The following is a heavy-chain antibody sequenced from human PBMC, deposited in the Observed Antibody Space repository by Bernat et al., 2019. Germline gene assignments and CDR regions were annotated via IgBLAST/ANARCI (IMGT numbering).Heavy chain of an antibody. CDR3: ARDGGNYWGWFDP. D-gene: IGHD1-26*01. Sequence: EVQLVESGGGLVQPGGSLRLSCAASGFTFSSYWMHWVRQAPGKGLAWVSRINIDGSSTSYADSVKGRFTISRDNAKNTVYLQMNSLRAEDTAVYYCARDGGNYWGWFDPWGQGTLVTVSS. CDR1: GFTFSSYW. CDR2: INIDGSST. V-gene: IGHV3-74*01. J-gene: IGHJ5*02.